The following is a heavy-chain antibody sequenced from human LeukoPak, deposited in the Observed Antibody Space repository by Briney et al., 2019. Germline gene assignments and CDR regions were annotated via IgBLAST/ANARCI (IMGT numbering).Heavy chain of an antibody. D-gene: IGHD6-13*01. CDR1: GYTFTVYY. CDR2: INPNSGGT. Sequence: ASVKVSFKTSGYTFTVYYIHWVRQAPGQGLEWMGWINPNSGGTKYVEKFQGRVTMTRDTSISAAYMELSRLRSDDTAEYYCARDESPLAAAGVHWGQGTLVTVSS. CDR3: ARDESPLAAAGVH. V-gene: IGHV1-2*02. J-gene: IGHJ4*02.